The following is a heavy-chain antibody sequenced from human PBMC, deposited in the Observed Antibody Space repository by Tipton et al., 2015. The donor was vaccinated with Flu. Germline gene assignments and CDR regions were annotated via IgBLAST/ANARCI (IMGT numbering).Heavy chain of an antibody. J-gene: IGHJ4*02. Sequence: SLRLSCAASGFTFRSDWMHWVRQTPGKRLVWVSGISPDGSTTIYADSVKGRFTISRDNAKNTLFLQMSSLRAEDTAVYYCSTAFAEINNFWGQGTLVTVSS. V-gene: IGHV3-74*01. CDR1: GFTFRSDW. CDR3: STAFAEINNF. D-gene: IGHD2-21*02. CDR2: ISPDGSTT.